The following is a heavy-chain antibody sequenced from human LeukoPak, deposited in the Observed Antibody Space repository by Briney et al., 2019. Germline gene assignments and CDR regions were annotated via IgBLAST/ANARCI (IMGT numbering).Heavy chain of an antibody. D-gene: IGHD3-22*01. CDR1: GFTFSSYA. J-gene: IGHJ3*02. V-gene: IGHV3-30*04. CDR3: ARGLTNYYDSSGYYFRPSLRDAFDI. CDR2: ISYDGSNK. Sequence: GGSLRLSCAASGFTFSSYAMHWVRQAPGKGLEWVAVISYDGSNKYYADSVKGRFTISRDNSKNTLYLQMNSLRAEDTAVYYCARGLTNYYDSSGYYFRPSLRDAFDIWGQGTMVTVSS.